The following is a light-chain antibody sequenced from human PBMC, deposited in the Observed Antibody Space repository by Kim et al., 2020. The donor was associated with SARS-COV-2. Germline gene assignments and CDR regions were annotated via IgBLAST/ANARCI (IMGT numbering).Light chain of an antibody. CDR1: QYITRR. CDR2: TAS. Sequence: DIQMTQSPSTLSAAVGDRVTITCRASQYITRRLAWYQQKPGKAPKVRFSTASTLESGVPPTFSGSGSGTDFTLTISSLQPDDFATYYCQQYDTYPWTFGQGTKVDIK. CDR3: QQYDTYPWT. V-gene: IGKV1-5*03. J-gene: IGKJ1*01.